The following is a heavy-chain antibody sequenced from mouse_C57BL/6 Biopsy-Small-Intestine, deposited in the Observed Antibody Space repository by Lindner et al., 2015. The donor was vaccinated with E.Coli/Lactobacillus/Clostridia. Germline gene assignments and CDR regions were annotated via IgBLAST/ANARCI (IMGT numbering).Heavy chain of an antibody. CDR1: GYTFTDYN. D-gene: IGHD1-1*01. V-gene: IGHV1-18*01. Sequence: VQLQESGPELVKPGASVKIPCKASGYTFTDYNMDWVKQSHGKSLEWIGDINPNNGGTIYNQKFKGKATLTVDKSSSTAYMELHSLTSEDSAVYFCANLLLSLGFAYWGQGTLVTVSA. J-gene: IGHJ3*01. CDR3: ANLLLSLGFAY. CDR2: INPNNGGT.